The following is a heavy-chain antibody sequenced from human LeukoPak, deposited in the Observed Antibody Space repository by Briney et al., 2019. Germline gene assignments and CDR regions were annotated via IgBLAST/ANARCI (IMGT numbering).Heavy chain of an antibody. CDR2: IKGKTDGGTT. CDR1: GFSFGDYA. D-gene: IGHD3-22*01. CDR3: TTLYYDSSGYYRAFDI. Sequence: GRSLRLSCTASGFSFGDYAMSWVRQAPGKGLEWVGRIKGKTDGGTTDYAAPVKGRFTISRDDSKNTLYLQMNSLKTEDTAVYYCTTLYYDSSGYYRAFDIWGQGTMVTVSS. J-gene: IGHJ3*02. V-gene: IGHV3-15*01.